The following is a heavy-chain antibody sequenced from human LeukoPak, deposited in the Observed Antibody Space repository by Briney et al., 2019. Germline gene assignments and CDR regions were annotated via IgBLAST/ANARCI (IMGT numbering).Heavy chain of an antibody. CDR3: ARGFPPRRNYDSSGCYSYYFDH. V-gene: IGHV4-39*01. CDR2: IYYSGST. Sequence: SETLSLTCTVSGGSISSNSYYWGWIRQPPGKGLEWIGSIYYSGSTYYNPSLKNRLTISVDTSKNQFSLKLSSVTAADTAVYYCARGFPPRRNYDSSGCYSYYFDHWGQGTLVTVSS. CDR1: GGSISSNSYY. D-gene: IGHD3-22*01. J-gene: IGHJ4*02.